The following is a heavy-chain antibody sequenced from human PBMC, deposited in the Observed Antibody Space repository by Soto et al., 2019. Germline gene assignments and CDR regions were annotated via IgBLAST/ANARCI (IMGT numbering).Heavy chain of an antibody. D-gene: IGHD1-1*01. V-gene: IGHV5-51*01. CDR3: AGAYWNNSFDV. Sequence: GESLKISCKGSGYSFTNYWISWMRQMPGKGLEWMGIVYPGDSDTTYSPSFQGQVTISADKSISTVYLQWSSLKASDTAMYYCAGAYWNNSFDVWGQGTTVTVSS. CDR1: GYSFTNYW. J-gene: IGHJ6*02. CDR2: VYPGDSDT.